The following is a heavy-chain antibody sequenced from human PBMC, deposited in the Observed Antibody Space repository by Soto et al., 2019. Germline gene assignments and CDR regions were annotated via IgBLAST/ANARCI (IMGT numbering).Heavy chain of an antibody. D-gene: IGHD3-3*01. J-gene: IGHJ5*02. CDR2: MNPNSGNT. Sequence: ASVKVSCKASGYTFTSYDINWVRQATGQGLEWMGWMNPNSGNTGYAQKFQGRVTMTRNTSISTAYMELSSLRSEDTAVYYCARVWSGYGWFDPWGQGTLVTVSS. V-gene: IGHV1-8*01. CDR1: GYTFTSYD. CDR3: ARVWSGYGWFDP.